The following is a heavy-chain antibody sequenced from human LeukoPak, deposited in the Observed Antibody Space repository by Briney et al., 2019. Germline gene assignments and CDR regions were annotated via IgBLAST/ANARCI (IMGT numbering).Heavy chain of an antibody. J-gene: IGHJ4*02. D-gene: IGHD1-26*01. CDR3: AKGPALGATLGY. CDR1: GVTFSSYG. V-gene: IGHV3-30*18. Sequence: GGSLRLSCAASGVTFSSYGMHWVRQAPGKGLEWVAVISYDGSNKYYADSVKGRFTISRDNSKNTLYLQMNSLRAEDTAVYYCAKGPALGATLGYWGQGTLVTVSS. CDR2: ISYDGSNK.